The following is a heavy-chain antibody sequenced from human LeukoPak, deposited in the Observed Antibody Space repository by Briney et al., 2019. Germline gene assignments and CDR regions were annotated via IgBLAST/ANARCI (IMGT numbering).Heavy chain of an antibody. J-gene: IGHJ4*02. Sequence: PGGSLRLSCAVAGFSFSSYSMNWVRQPAERGLGWVSAISGNSFWIYYADSVKGRFTISRDNAKNSLYLQMDSLRADDTAVYYCARKVPSAQSDFWGQGTLITVSS. V-gene: IGHV3-21*01. CDR3: ARKVPSAQSDF. CDR2: ISGNSFWI. CDR1: GFSFSSYS.